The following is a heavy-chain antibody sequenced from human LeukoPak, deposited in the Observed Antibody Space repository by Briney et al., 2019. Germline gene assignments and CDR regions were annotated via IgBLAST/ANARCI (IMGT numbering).Heavy chain of an antibody. Sequence: GGSLRLSCAASGFTFSSYGMHWVRQAPGKGLEWVAFIRYDGSNKYYADSVKGRFTISRDNSKNTPYLQMNSPRAEDTAVYYCAKDSSGRGRYFQHWGQGTLVTVSS. CDR2: IRYDGSNK. CDR1: GFTFSSYG. V-gene: IGHV3-30*02. D-gene: IGHD6-19*01. CDR3: AKDSSGRGRYFQH. J-gene: IGHJ1*01.